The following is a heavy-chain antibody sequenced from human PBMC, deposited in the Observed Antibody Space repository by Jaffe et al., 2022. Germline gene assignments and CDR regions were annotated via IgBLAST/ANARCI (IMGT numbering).Heavy chain of an antibody. D-gene: IGHD3-22*01. J-gene: IGHJ4*02. V-gene: IGHV4-38-2*01. Sequence: QVQLQESGPGLVKPSETLSLTCAVSGYSISSGYYWGWIRQPPGKGLEWIGSIYHSGSTYYNPSLKSRVTISVDTSKNQFSLKLSSVTAADTAVYYCASSLYYYDSSGYLPVDYWGQGTLVTVSS. CDR1: GYSISSGYY. CDR3: ASSLYYYDSSGYLPVDY. CDR2: IYHSGST.